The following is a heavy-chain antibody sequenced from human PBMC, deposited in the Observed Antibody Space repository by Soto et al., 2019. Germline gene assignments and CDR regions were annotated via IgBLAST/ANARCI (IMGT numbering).Heavy chain of an antibody. CDR2: ISAYNGST. CDR1: GYTFTSYG. D-gene: IGHD3-22*01. J-gene: IGHJ4*02. CDR3: ANVGPHYYDSSGYALVSY. V-gene: IGHV1-18*01. Sequence: GASVKVSCKASGYTFTSYGISWVRQAPGQGLEWMGWISAYNGSTNYAQKLQGRVTMTTDTSTSTAYMELRSLRSDDTAVYYCANVGPHYYDSSGYALVSYWGQGTLVTVSS.